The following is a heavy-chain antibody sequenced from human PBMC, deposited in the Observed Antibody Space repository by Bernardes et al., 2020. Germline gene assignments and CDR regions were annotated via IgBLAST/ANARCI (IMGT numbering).Heavy chain of an antibody. CDR3: ARDRGTIPY. CDR2: IKQDGSEK. J-gene: IGHJ4*02. Sequence: GGSLRLSCAASGFTFSSYSMNWVRQAPGKGLEWVANIKQDGSEKYYVDSVKGRFTISRDNAKNSLCLQMNSLRAEDTAVYYCARDRGTIPYWGQGTLVTVSS. V-gene: IGHV3-7*01. D-gene: IGHD3-3*01. CDR1: GFTFSSYS.